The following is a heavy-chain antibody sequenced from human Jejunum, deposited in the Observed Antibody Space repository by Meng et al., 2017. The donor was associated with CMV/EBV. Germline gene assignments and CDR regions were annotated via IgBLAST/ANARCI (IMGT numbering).Heavy chain of an antibody. CDR1: GPIRSIDYY. V-gene: IGHV4-31*02. CDR3: ARERADSSGYHGFDY. CDR2: VYYSGST. Sequence: GPIRSIDYYWCCIRQHPGKGLRLIGYVYYSGSTYYIPSLRSRLAISVDTSTNHFSLRLSSVTAADTAVYYCARERADSSGYHGFDYWGQGTLVTVSS. J-gene: IGHJ4*02. D-gene: IGHD3-22*01.